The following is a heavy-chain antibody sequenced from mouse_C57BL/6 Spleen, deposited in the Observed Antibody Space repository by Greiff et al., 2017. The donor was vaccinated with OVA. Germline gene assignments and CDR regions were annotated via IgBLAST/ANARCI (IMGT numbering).Heavy chain of an antibody. D-gene: IGHD1-1*01. CDR2: IYPGDGDT. Sequence: QVQLQQSGAELVKPGASVKISCKASGYAFSSYWMNWVKQRPGKGLEWIGQIYPGDGDTNYNGKFKGKATLTADKSSSTAYMQLSSLTSEDSAVYFCARRSYYYGSRGDFDYWGQGTTLTVSS. CDR3: ARRSYYYGSRGDFDY. J-gene: IGHJ2*01. CDR1: GYAFSSYW. V-gene: IGHV1-80*01.